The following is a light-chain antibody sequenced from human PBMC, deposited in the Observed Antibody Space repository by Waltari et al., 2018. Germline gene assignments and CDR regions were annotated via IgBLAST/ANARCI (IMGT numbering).Light chain of an antibody. CDR3: SSYTSNNAV. CDR2: DVS. V-gene: IGLV2-14*03. CDR1: SNDVGIHNS. Sequence: QSALTQPASVSGSPGQSIPVSCTGISNDVGIHNSFSWYQHHPGKAPKVVIYDVSYRPSGVSDRFSGSKSGNTASLTISGLQAEDEADYYCSSYTSNNAVFGGGTKLTVL. J-gene: IGLJ3*02.